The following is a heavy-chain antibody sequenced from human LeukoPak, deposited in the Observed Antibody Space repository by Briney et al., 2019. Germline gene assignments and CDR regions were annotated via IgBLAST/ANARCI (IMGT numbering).Heavy chain of an antibody. D-gene: IGHD6-13*01. J-gene: IGHJ3*02. CDR1: GFTFSDYY. V-gene: IGHV3-11*01. Sequence: GGSLRLSCAASGFTFSDYYMSWIRQAPGKGLEWVSYISSSGSTIYYADSVKGRFTISRDNAKNSLYLQMHSLRAEDTAVYYCARDLAAAGLIDAFDIWGQGTMVTVSS. CDR3: ARDLAAAGLIDAFDI. CDR2: ISSSGSTI.